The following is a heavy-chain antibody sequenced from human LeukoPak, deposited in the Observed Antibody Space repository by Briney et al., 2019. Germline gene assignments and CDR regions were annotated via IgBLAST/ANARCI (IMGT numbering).Heavy chain of an antibody. CDR1: GFIFSGSW. D-gene: IGHD2-15*01. CDR2: IKKDGSEK. Sequence: GGSLKLSGKAFGFIFSGSWMAWIGQAPGKGLEGVAIIKKDGSEKYYVDSMKGRFTISRDNAKNSLFLQMNSLRAEDTAIYYCTTDTWYSAGHWGQGTLVTVSS. J-gene: IGHJ4*02. CDR3: TTDTWYSAGH. V-gene: IGHV3-7*03.